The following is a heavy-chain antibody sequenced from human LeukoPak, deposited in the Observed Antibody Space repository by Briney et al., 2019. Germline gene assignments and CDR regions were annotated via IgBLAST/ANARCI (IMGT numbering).Heavy chain of an antibody. D-gene: IGHD6-19*01. CDR3: ARESDSSGWDYYYYGMDV. Sequence: ASVKVSCKASGYTFTGYYMHWVRQAPGQGLEWMGWINLTSGGTNYAQKFQGRVTMTRDTSINSAYMELSRLRSDDTAVYYCARESDSSGWDYYYYGMDVWGQGTTVTVS. V-gene: IGHV1-2*02. J-gene: IGHJ6*02. CDR1: GYTFTGYY. CDR2: INLTSGGT.